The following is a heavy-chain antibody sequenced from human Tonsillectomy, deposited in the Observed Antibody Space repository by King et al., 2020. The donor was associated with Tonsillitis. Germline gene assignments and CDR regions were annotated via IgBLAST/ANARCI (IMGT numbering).Heavy chain of an antibody. CDR2: IKSKTDGETI. CDR3: ATPVRPCSGDIGPRGD. Sequence: VQLVESGGGLVKPGGSLRLSCAASGFTFSKAWMSWVRQAPGKGLEWVGRIKSKTDGETIDYAAPVKGRFTISRDDSKSTLYLQMNSLKTEDTAVYNCATPVRPCSGDIGPRGDWGQGTLVTVSS. CDR1: GFTFSKAW. V-gene: IGHV3-15*01. J-gene: IGHJ4*02. D-gene: IGHD2-15*01.